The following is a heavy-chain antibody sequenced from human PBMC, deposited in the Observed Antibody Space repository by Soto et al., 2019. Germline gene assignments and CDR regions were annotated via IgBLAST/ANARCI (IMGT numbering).Heavy chain of an antibody. CDR1: GFTFSSYS. CDR2: IVSSSTTI. V-gene: IGHV3-48*02. CDR3: ARDNGMAGSFDS. Sequence: EMQLVESGGGLVKRGGSLRLSCAASGFTFSSYSMNWARQAPGKGLEWIAYIVSSSTTIFYADSVKGRFTISRDNAKSSLYLQMNSLRDEDTAVYYCARDNGMAGSFDSWGQGTLVTVSS. J-gene: IGHJ5*01. D-gene: IGHD2-8*01.